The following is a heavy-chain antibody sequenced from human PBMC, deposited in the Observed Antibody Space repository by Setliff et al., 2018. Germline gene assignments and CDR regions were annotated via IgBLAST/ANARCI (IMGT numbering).Heavy chain of an antibody. CDR2: IYYSGST. Sequence: PSETLSLTCTVSGGSLSSYNYWSWIRQPAGRGLEWIGSIYYSGSTYYNPSLKCRVTISVDTSKNQFSLKLSSVTAADTAVYYCARNPYCSSTSCYGYYFDYWGQGTLVTVSS. V-gene: IGHV4-39*07. CDR1: GGSLSSYNY. J-gene: IGHJ4*02. CDR3: ARNPYCSSTSCYGYYFDY. D-gene: IGHD2-2*01.